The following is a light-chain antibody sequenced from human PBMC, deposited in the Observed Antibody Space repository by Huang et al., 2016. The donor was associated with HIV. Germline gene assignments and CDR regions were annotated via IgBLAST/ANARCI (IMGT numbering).Light chain of an antibody. CDR1: QSISYW. Sequence: DIQMTQSPSTLSASVGDRVTITCRASQSISYWLAWYQQKPGKAPKLLVYQASSRESGVPSRFSGSGSGSEFTLTISSLQPDDFATYFCQQCYTSSYTFGQGTKLEIK. J-gene: IGKJ2*01. CDR3: QQCYTSSYT. CDR2: QAS. V-gene: IGKV1-5*03.